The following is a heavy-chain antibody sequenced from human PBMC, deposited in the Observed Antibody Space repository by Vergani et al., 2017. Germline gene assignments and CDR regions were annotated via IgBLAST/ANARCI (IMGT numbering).Heavy chain of an antibody. V-gene: IGHV3-11*06. CDR3: ARGDYYDSSGYYDY. J-gene: IGHJ4*02. D-gene: IGHD3-22*01. CDR2: ISSSSSYT. CDR1: GFTVSSNY. Sequence: VQLVESGGGLVQPGGSLRLSCAASGFTVSSNYMSWVRQAPGKGLEWVSYISSSSSYTNYADSVKGRFTISRDNAKNSLYLQMNSLRAEDTAVYYCARGDYYDSSGYYDYWGQVTLVTVSS.